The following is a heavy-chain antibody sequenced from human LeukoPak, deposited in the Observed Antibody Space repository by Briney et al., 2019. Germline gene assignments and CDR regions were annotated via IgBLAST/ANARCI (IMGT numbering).Heavy chain of an antibody. CDR2: ISGSGGST. CDR1: GFTFSSYA. V-gene: IGHV3-23*01. J-gene: IGHJ6*03. Sequence: GGSLRLSCAASGFTFSSYAMSWVRQAPGKGLEWVSAISGSGGSTYYADSVKGRFTISRDNSKNTLYLQMNSLRAEDTAVYYCAKDHSITMVRGVHASAESYYYYMDVWGKGTTVTVSS. CDR3: AKDHSITMVRGVHASAESYYYYMDV. D-gene: IGHD3-10*01.